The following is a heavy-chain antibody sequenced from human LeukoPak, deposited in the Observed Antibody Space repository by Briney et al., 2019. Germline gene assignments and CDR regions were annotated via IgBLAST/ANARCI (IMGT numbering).Heavy chain of an antibody. CDR3: ARTIVPRTYFDY. CDR1: GGSFSGYY. Sequence: PSETLSLTCAVYGGSFSGYYWSWIRQPPGKGLEWIGEINHSGSTNYNPSLKSRVTISVDTSKNQFSLKLSSVTAADTAVYYCARTIVPRTYFDYWGQGTLVTVSS. J-gene: IGHJ4*02. V-gene: IGHV4-34*01. D-gene: IGHD2/OR15-2a*01. CDR2: INHSGST.